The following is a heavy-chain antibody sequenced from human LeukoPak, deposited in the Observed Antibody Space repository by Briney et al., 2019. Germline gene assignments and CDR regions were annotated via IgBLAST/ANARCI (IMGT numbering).Heavy chain of an antibody. CDR3: ARDYYDSSGQGYFQH. J-gene: IGHJ1*01. D-gene: IGHD3-22*01. V-gene: IGHV2-70*11. CDR2: IDWDDDK. CDR1: GFSLSTSGMC. Sequence: SGPALVKPTQTLTLTCTFSGFSLSTSGMCVSWIRQPPGKALEWLARIDWDDDKYYSTSLKTRLTISKDTSKNQVVLTMTNMVPVDTATYYCARDYYDSSGQGYFQHWGQGTLVTVSS.